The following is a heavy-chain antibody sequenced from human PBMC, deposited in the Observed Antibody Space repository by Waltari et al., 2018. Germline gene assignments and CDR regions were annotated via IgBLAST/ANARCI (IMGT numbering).Heavy chain of an antibody. CDR3: ARGDCSITSCNVDY. CDR2: IIPIFGTA. J-gene: IGHJ4*02. D-gene: IGHD2-2*01. V-gene: IGHV1-69*01. CDR1: GVTFSSYA. Sequence: QVQLVQSGAEVKKPGSSVKVSCKASGVTFSSYAISWVRPAPGQGLEWMGGIIPIFGTANYAQKFHGRVTITADEATSTAYMELSSLGSEDTAVYYCARGDCSITSCNVDYWGQGTLVTVSS.